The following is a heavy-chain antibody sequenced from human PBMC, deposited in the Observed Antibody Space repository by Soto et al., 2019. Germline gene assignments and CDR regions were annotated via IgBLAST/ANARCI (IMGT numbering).Heavy chain of an antibody. V-gene: IGHV3-23*01. Sequence: PGGSLRLSCAASGFTFGNHAMRWVRQAPGKGLEWVSVISGIGCITFYEYSLKGRFSICRCISKNTLYQQMNLLRADYTAVYYCAKDLLIMVRKVIIPPQYYYGMDVWGQGTTVTVSS. CDR1: GFTFGNHA. D-gene: IGHD3-10*01. CDR2: ISGIGCIT. J-gene: IGHJ6*02. CDR3: AKDLLIMVRKVIIPPQYYYGMDV.